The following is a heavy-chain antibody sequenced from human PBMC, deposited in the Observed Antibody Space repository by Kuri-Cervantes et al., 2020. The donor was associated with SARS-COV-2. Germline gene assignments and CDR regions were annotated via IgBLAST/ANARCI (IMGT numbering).Heavy chain of an antibody. D-gene: IGHD1-26*01. Sequence: SETLSLTCTVSGGSISSGNYFWSWIRQHPGKGLEWIGYIYHSGSTHYNPSLKSRVSMSVDMSKSQFSLNLRSVTAADTAVYYCARPNSAGYGDPFDIWGQGAMVTVSS. V-gene: IGHV4-31*03. CDR1: GGSISSGNYF. CDR2: IYHSGST. CDR3: ARPNSAGYGDPFDI. J-gene: IGHJ3*02.